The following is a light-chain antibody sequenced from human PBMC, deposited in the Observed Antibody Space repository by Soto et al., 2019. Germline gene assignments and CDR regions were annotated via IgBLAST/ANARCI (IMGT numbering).Light chain of an antibody. J-gene: IGLJ1*01. CDR1: SSDVGGYNY. V-gene: IGLV2-14*01. CDR2: HVS. CDR3: SSYTSTSTYV. Sequence: QSALTQPASVSGSPGQSITISCTGTSSDVGGYNYVSWYQQYPGKAPKLMIYHVSNRPSGVSNRFSGSKSGNSASLTISGLQDEDEADYYCSSYTSTSTYVFGTGTRSPS.